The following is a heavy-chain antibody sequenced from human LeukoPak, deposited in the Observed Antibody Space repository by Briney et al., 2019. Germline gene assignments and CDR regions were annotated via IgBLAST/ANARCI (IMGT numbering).Heavy chain of an antibody. CDR2: INPNSGGT. V-gene: IGHV1-2*02. CDR1: GYTFTGYY. J-gene: IGHJ4*02. Sequence: VASVKVSCKASGYTFTGYYMHWVRQAPGQGLEWMGWINPNSGGTNYAQKFQGRVTMTRDTSISTAYMELSRLRSDDTAVYYCARSPYYSSSWYTDYWGQGTLVTVSS. CDR3: ARSPYYSSSWYTDY. D-gene: IGHD6-13*01.